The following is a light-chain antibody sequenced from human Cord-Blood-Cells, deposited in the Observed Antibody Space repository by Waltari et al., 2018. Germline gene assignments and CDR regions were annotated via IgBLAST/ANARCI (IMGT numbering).Light chain of an antibody. CDR3: SSYISSSPYV. CDR1: SSDVGGYNY. J-gene: IGLJ1*01. Sequence: QSALTQPASVSGSPGQSITISCTGTSSDVGGYNYVSWYQQHPGKAPKLMIYDVSKRPSGVSNRFSGSKSGNTASLTISGLQAEDEADYYCSSYISSSPYVFGTGTKVTVL. CDR2: DVS. V-gene: IGLV2-14*01.